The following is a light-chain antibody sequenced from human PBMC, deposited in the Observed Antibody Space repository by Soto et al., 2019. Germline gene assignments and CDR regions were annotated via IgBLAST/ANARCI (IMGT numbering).Light chain of an antibody. Sequence: QSALTQPASVSGSPGQSITISCTGTSSDVGGYKYVSWYQQHPGKAPKLMIYEVSNRPSGVSNRLSGSKSGNTASLTISGLQAEDEADYYCTSYTSSSTWVFGGGTKVTVL. CDR2: EVS. CDR3: TSYTSSSTWV. J-gene: IGLJ3*02. V-gene: IGLV2-14*01. CDR1: SSDVGGYKY.